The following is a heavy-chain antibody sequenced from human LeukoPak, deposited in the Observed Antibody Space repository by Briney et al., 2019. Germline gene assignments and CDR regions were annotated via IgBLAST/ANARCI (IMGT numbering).Heavy chain of an antibody. Sequence: PSETLSLTCTVSGDSISSSGDYWGWIRQPPGKGLEWIGNIYYSGSTYYNPSPKSRVTIAVDTSKNQFSLKLTSVTAADTAVYYCARVGATYPHYYMDVWGKGTTVTVAS. CDR2: IYYSGST. V-gene: IGHV4-39*01. CDR1: GDSISSSGDY. CDR3: ARVGATYPHYYMDV. D-gene: IGHD3-16*01. J-gene: IGHJ6*03.